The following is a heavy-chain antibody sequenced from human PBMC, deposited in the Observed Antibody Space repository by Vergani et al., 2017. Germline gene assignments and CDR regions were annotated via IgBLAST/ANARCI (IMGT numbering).Heavy chain of an antibody. CDR2: ISSSSSYI. D-gene: IGHD3-3*01. J-gene: IGHJ4*02. V-gene: IGHV3-21*01. CDR1: GFTFSSYS. CDR3: ARDLHDFFDY. Sequence: EVQLVESGGGLVKPGGSLRLSCAASGFTFSSYSMNWVRQAPGKGLEWVSSISSSSSYIYYADSVKGRFTISRDNAKNSLYLQMNSLRAEYTAVYYCARDLHDFFDYWGQGTLVTVSS.